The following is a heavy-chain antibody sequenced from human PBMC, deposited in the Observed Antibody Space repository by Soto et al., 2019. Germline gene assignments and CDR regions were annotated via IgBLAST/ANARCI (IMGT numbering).Heavy chain of an antibody. J-gene: IGHJ3*02. CDR3: ARSRGVDAYDI. D-gene: IGHD3-10*01. CDR2: IWYDGSNK. Sequence: QVQLVESEGCVVQPGRSLSVACAASGFTFSSYGMHWVRQAPGKGLEWVAVIWYDGSNKYYADSVKGRFTISRDNSKNTLYLEMNSLRAEDTAVYYCARSRGVDAYDIWGQGTMVTVSS. CDR1: GFTFSSYG. V-gene: IGHV3-33*01.